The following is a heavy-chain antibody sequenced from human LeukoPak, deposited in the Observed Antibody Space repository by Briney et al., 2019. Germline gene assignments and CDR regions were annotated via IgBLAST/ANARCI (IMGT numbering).Heavy chain of an antibody. J-gene: IGHJ4*02. Sequence: GGSLRLSCAASGFSFSSTSLNWVRQAPGKGLQYVSSIDTSSYTYYADSVKGRFTISRDNAKNSLYLQMNSLRAEDTSVYYCATESSGALDYWGQGTLVTVSS. CDR3: ATESSGALDY. D-gene: IGHD1-26*01. V-gene: IGHV3-21*01. CDR1: GFSFSSTS. CDR2: IDTSSYT.